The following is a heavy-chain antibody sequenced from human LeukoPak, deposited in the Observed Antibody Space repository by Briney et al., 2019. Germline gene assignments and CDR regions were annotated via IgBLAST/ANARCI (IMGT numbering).Heavy chain of an antibody. CDR1: GFTFSSYA. CDR3: ATATDYGDSYYFDY. D-gene: IGHD4-17*01. J-gene: IGHJ4*02. CDR2: ISGSGGST. Sequence: PGGSLRLSCAASGFTFSSYAMSWVRQAPRKGLEWVSAISGSGGSTYYADSVKGRFTISRDNSKNTLYLQMNSLRAEDTAVYYCATATDYGDSYYFDYWGQGTLVTVSS. V-gene: IGHV3-23*01.